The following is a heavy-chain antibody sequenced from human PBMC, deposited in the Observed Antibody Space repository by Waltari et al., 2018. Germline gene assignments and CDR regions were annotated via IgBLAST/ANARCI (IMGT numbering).Heavy chain of an antibody. J-gene: IGHJ4*02. CDR2: INPNSGGT. V-gene: IGHV1-2*02. CDR1: GYTFTGYY. Sequence: QVQLVQSGAEVKKPGASVKVSCKASGYTFTGYYMHWVRPAPGQGLEWMGWINPNSGGTNYAQKFQGRVTMTRDTSISTAYMELSRLRSDDTAVYYCARDYCSSTSCHNYFDYWGQGTLVTVSS. CDR3: ARDYCSSTSCHNYFDY. D-gene: IGHD2-2*01.